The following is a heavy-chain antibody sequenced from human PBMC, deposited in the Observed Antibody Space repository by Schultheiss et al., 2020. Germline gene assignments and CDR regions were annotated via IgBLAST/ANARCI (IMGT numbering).Heavy chain of an antibody. CDR1: GFSFSDYA. D-gene: IGHD1-1*01. Sequence: GESLKISCTASGFSFSDYAMSWVRQAPGEGLEWVAAIGGDGSTYYTDSVKGRFTISRDNSKNTLYLQMNSLRAEDTAVYYCANANWNDRGWGQGTLVTVSS. CDR2: IGGDGST. V-gene: IGHV3-23*01. J-gene: IGHJ4*02. CDR3: ANANWNDRG.